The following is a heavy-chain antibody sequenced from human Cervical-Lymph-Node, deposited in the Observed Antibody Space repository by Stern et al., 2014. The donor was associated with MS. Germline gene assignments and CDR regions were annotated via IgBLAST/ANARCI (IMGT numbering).Heavy chain of an antibody. CDR3: AKPPIAVVLPTYNWFDP. V-gene: IGHV3-23*04. Sequence: EVQLEESGGGLVQPGGSLRLSRAASGFTFSSYAMSWVRQAPGKGLEWVSAISGSGGSTYYADSVKGRFTISRDNSKNTLYLQMNSLRAEDTAVYYCAKPPIAVVLPTYNWFDPWGQGTLVTVSS. D-gene: IGHD6-19*01. J-gene: IGHJ5*02. CDR2: ISGSGGST. CDR1: GFTFSSYA.